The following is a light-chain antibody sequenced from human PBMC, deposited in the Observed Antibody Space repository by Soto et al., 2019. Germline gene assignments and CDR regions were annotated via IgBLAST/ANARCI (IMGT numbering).Light chain of an antibody. V-gene: IGKV3-20*01. CDR2: DAS. Sequence: TQSPSSLSASVGDRVTITCRASQGISSSSLAWYQQKRGQAPRLLIHDASSRATGIPDRFSGSGSGTDFTLTINRLEPEDFAVYYCQQYGGSPRTFGQGTKVDIK. CDR3: QQYGGSPRT. J-gene: IGKJ1*01. CDR1: QGISSSS.